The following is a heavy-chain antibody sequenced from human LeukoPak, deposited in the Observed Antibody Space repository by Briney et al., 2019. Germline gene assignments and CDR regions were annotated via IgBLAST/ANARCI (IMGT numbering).Heavy chain of an antibody. Sequence: SETLSLTCTVSGGSISSSSYYWGWIRQPPGKGLEWIGSIYYSGSTYYNPSLKSRVTISVDTSKNQFSLKLSSVTAADTAVYYCARDSTGIAAAGTDNWFDPWGQGTLVTVSS. CDR3: ARDSTGIAAAGTDNWFDP. CDR2: IYYSGST. J-gene: IGHJ5*02. CDR1: GGSISSSSYY. V-gene: IGHV4-39*07. D-gene: IGHD6-13*01.